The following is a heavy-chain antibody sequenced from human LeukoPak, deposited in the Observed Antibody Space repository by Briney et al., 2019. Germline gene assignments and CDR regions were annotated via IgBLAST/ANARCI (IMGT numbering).Heavy chain of an antibody. CDR3: ARGGGSVDY. CDR1: GFTFSRYT. CDR2: ISSSSSYK. D-gene: IGHD3-10*01. J-gene: IGHJ4*02. Sequence: TGGSLRVSCAASGFTFSRYTMNWVRQAPGKGLEWVSAISSSSSYKSYADSVKGRFTISRDNAKNSLYLQMNSLRPEDTAIYYCARGGGSVDYWGQGTLVTVSS. V-gene: IGHV3-21*01.